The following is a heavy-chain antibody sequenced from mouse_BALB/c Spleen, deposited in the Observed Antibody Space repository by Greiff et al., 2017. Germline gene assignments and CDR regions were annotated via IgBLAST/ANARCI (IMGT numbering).Heavy chain of an antibody. V-gene: IGHV3-2*02. CDR3: ARRGYGNGDYYAMDY. CDR2: ISYSGST. J-gene: IGHJ4*01. D-gene: IGHD2-1*01. CDR1: GYSITSDYA. Sequence: EVMLVESGPGLVKPSQSLSLTCTVTGYSITSDYAWNWIRQFPGNKLEWMGYISYSGSTSYNPSLKSRISITRDTSKNQFFLQLNSVTTEDTATYYCARRGYGNGDYYAMDYWGQGTSVTVSS.